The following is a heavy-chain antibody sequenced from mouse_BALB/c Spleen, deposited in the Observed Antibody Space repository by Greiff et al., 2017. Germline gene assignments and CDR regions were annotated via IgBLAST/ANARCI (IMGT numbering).Heavy chain of an antibody. V-gene: IGHV5-6*01. CDR1: GFTFSSYG. CDR3: ARHAGYWYFDV. CDR2: ISSGGSYT. Sequence: EVMLVESGGDLVKPGGSLKLSCAASGFTFSSYGMSWVRQTPDKRLEWVATISSGGSYTYYPDSVKGRFTISRDNAKNTLYLQMSSLKSEDTAMYYCARHAGYWYFDVWGAGTTVTVSS. J-gene: IGHJ1*01.